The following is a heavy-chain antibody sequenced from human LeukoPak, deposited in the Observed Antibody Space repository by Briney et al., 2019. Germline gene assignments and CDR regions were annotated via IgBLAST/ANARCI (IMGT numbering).Heavy chain of an antibody. CDR3: ATPYRYSGSYGAPAFDI. CDR2: IYYSGST. Sequence: SETLSLTCTVSGGSISSSSYYWGWIRQPPGKGLEWIGSIYYSGSTYYNPSLKSRVTISVDTSKNQFSLKLSSVTAADTAVYYCATPYRYSGSYGAPAFDIWGQGTMVTVSS. CDR1: GGSISSSSYY. D-gene: IGHD1-26*01. V-gene: IGHV4-39*01. J-gene: IGHJ3*02.